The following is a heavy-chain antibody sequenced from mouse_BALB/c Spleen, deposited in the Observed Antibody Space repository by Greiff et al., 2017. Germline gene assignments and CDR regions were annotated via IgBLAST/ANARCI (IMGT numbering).Heavy chain of an antibody. Sequence: DVKLVESGGGLVQPGGSRKLSCAASGFTFSSFGMHWVRQAPEKGLEWVAYISSGSSTIYYADTVKGRFTISRDNPKNTLFLQMTSLRSEDTAMYYCAKGSLFDYWGQGTTLTVSS. CDR2: ISSGSSTI. D-gene: IGHD1-1*01. CDR1: GFTFSSFG. CDR3: AKGSLFDY. V-gene: IGHV5-17*02. J-gene: IGHJ2*01.